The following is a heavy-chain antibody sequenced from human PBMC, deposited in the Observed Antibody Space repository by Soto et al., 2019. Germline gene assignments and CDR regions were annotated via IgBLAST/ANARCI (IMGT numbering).Heavy chain of an antibody. V-gene: IGHV4-39*01. Sequence: PSETLSLTCTVSGGSVSSGSYYWAWIRQPPGKGLERIGSIYYSGSTYYNPSLKSRVTISVDTSKNQFSLKLSSVTAADTAVYYCARLDYYDSSGYFDYWGQGTLVTVSS. D-gene: IGHD3-22*01. CDR3: ARLDYYDSSGYFDY. CDR1: GGSVSSGSYY. J-gene: IGHJ4*02. CDR2: IYYSGST.